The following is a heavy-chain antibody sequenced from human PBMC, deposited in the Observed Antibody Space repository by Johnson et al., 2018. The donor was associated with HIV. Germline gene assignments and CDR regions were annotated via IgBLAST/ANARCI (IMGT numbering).Heavy chain of an antibody. D-gene: IGHD3-22*01. J-gene: IGHJ3*02. CDR1: GFTFSSYD. CDR2: IGTAGDT. CDR3: AKARGIVVVIHPFDI. V-gene: IGHV3-13*01. Sequence: VQLVESGGGLVQPGGSLRLSCAASGFTFSSYDMHWVRQATGKGLEWVSAIGTAGDTYYPDSVKGRFTISRENDKNSLYLQMNSLRAEDTALYYCAKARGIVVVIHPFDIWGQGTVVTVSS.